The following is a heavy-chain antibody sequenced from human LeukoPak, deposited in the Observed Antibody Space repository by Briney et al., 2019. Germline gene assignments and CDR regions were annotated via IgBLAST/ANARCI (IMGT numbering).Heavy chain of an antibody. CDR3: ARTQVAGYCSSTSCLYNWFDP. CDR2: IYHSGST. J-gene: IGHJ5*02. D-gene: IGHD2-2*01. Sequence: SETLSLTCAVSGGSISSSNWWSWVRQPPGKGLEWIGEIYHSGSTNYNPSLKSRATISVDKSKNQFSLKLSSVTAADTAVYYCARTQVAGYCSSTSCLYNWFDPWGQGTLVTVSS. CDR1: GGSISSSNW. V-gene: IGHV4-4*02.